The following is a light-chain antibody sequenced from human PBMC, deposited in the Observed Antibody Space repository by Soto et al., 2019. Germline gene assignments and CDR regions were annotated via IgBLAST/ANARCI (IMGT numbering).Light chain of an antibody. CDR3: GTWDSGLSALV. V-gene: IGLV1-51*01. J-gene: IGLJ2*01. CDR1: TSNMGNNY. CDR2: DDK. Sequence: QSVLTQPPSVSAAPGQRITISCSGSTSNMGNNYVSWYQQVPGTAPKLLIYDDKRRPSGTPDRFTGSKSGTSATLDITGLQPGDEADYYCGTWDSGLSALVFGGGTKLTVL.